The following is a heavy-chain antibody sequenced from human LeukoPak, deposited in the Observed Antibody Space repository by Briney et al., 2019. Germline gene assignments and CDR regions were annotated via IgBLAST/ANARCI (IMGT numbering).Heavy chain of an antibody. Sequence: GGSLRLSCAASGFTFSSYGMHWVRQAPGKGLEWVSVIWYDGSNKYYADSVKGRFTISRDNSKNTLYLQMNSLRAEDTAVYYCARVPYRYGAFDIWGQGTMVTVSS. V-gene: IGHV3-33*01. D-gene: IGHD3-16*02. CDR1: GFTFSSYG. J-gene: IGHJ3*02. CDR2: IWYDGSNK. CDR3: ARVPYRYGAFDI.